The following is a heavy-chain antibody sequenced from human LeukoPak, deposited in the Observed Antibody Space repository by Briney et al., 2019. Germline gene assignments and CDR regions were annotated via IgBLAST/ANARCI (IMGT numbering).Heavy chain of an antibody. V-gene: IGHV1-2*02. CDR1: GYTFTGYY. J-gene: IGHJ4*02. D-gene: IGHD5-12*01. CDR2: INPNSGGT. CDR3: ARDLGDIVATTLDY. Sequence: GASVKVSCKASGYTFTGYYMHWVRQAPGQGLEWMGWINPNSGGTSYAQKFQGRVTMTRDTSISTAYMELSRLRSDDTAVYYCARDLGDIVATTLDYWGQGTLVTVSS.